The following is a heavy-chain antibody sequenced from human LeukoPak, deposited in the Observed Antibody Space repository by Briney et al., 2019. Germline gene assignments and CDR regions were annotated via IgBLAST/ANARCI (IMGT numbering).Heavy chain of an antibody. CDR2: ISWNSGSI. Sequence: GGSLRLSCAASGFTFDDYAMHWVRQAPGKGLEWVSGISWNSGSIGYADSVKGRFTISRDNAKNSLYLQMNSLRAEDTALYYCAKDYYDSSGYLGYWGQGTLVTVS. CDR3: AKDYYDSSGYLGY. D-gene: IGHD3-22*01. J-gene: IGHJ4*02. V-gene: IGHV3-9*01. CDR1: GFTFDDYA.